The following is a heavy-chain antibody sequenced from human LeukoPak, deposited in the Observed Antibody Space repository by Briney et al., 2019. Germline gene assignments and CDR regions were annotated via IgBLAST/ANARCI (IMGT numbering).Heavy chain of an antibody. CDR1: GFTFSSYS. Sequence: AGGSLRLSCAASGFTFSSYSMNWVRQAPGKGLEWVSSISSSSSYIYYADSVKGRFTISRDNAKNSLYLQMNSLRAEDTAVYYCARSPIYSGSYTSYYYYGMDVWGQGTTVTVSS. CDR3: ARSPIYSGSYTSYYYYGMDV. V-gene: IGHV3-21*01. CDR2: ISSSSSYI. D-gene: IGHD1-26*01. J-gene: IGHJ6*02.